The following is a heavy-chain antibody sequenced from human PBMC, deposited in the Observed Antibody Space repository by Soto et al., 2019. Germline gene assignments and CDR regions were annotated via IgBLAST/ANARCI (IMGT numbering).Heavy chain of an antibody. Sequence: QLQLQESGPGLVKPSETLSLTCTVSGGSISSSSYYWGWIRQPPGKGLEWIGSIYYSGSTYYNPSLKSRVTISVDTSKHQFSLKLSSVTAADTAVYYCARRRSSSWYYFDYWGQGTLVTVSS. D-gene: IGHD6-13*01. J-gene: IGHJ4*02. CDR3: ARRRSSSWYYFDY. CDR1: GGSISSSSYY. CDR2: IYYSGST. V-gene: IGHV4-39*01.